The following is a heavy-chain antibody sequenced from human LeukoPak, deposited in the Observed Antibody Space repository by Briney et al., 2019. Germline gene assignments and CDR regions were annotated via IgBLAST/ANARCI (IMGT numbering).Heavy chain of an antibody. CDR3: ARRIQLWLGLGAFDI. J-gene: IGHJ3*02. V-gene: IGHV4-59*08. Sequence: SETLSLTCTVSGGSISSYYWSWLRQPPGKGLEWIGYIYYSGSTNYNPSLKSRVTISVDTSKNQFSLKLSSVTAADTAVYYCARRIQLWLGLGAFDIWGQGTMVTVSS. CDR2: IYYSGST. D-gene: IGHD5-18*01. CDR1: GGSISSYY.